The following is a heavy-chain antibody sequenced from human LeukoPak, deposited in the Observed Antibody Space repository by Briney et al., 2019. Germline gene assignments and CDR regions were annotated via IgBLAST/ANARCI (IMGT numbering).Heavy chain of an antibody. CDR2: INPNSGGT. Sequence: GASVKVSCKASGYTFTGYYMHWVRQAPGQGLEWMGWINPNSGGTNYAQKFQGRVTMTRDTSISTAYMELSRLRSDDTAVYYCARGSEQQLVERGFDYWGQGTLVTVSS. D-gene: IGHD6-13*01. V-gene: IGHV1-2*02. CDR1: GYTFTGYY. J-gene: IGHJ4*02. CDR3: ARGSEQQLVERGFDY.